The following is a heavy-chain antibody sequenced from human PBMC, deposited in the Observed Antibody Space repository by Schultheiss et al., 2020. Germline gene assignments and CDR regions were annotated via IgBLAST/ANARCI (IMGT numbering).Heavy chain of an antibody. CDR2: INPNSGGT. J-gene: IGHJ4*02. CDR3: ARGVAVAGYDY. Sequence: ASVKVSCKASGYTFTSYDINWVRQATGQGLEWMGWINPNSGGTNYAQKFQGRVTMTRNTSISTAYMELSSLRSEDTAVYYCARGVAVAGYDYWGQGTLVTVSS. D-gene: IGHD6-19*01. V-gene: IGHV1-8*01. CDR1: GYTFTSYD.